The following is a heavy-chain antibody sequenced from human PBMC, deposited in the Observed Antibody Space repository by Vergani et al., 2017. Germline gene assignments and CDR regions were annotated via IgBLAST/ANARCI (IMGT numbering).Heavy chain of an antibody. CDR2: ISSSGSTI. Sequence: EVQLVESGGGLVQPGGSLRLSCAASGFTFSSYEMNWVRQAPGKGLEWVSYISSSGSTIYYADSVKGRFTISRDNAKNSLYLQMNSLRAEDTAVYYCARTSSSWYWFDYWGQGTLVTVSS. D-gene: IGHD6-13*01. CDR1: GFTFSSYE. V-gene: IGHV3-48*03. CDR3: ARTSSSWYWFDY. J-gene: IGHJ4*02.